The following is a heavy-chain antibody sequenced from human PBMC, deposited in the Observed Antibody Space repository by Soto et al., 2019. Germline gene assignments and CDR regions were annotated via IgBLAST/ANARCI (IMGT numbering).Heavy chain of an antibody. CDR1: GFTFSSYA. V-gene: IGHV3-23*01. J-gene: IGHJ4*02. Sequence: PGGSLRLSCAASGFTFSSYAMSWVRQAPGKGLGWVSAISGSGGSTYYADSVKGRFTISRDNSKNTLYLQMNSLRAEDTAVYYCAKIVGATVKPLFDYWGQGTLVTVSS. D-gene: IGHD1-26*01. CDR2: ISGSGGST. CDR3: AKIVGATVKPLFDY.